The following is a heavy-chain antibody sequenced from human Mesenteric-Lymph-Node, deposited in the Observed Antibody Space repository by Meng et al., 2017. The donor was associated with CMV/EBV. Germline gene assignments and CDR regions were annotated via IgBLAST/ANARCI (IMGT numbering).Heavy chain of an antibody. CDR1: GYNFIDYY. J-gene: IGHJ6*02. D-gene: IGHD1-26*01. Sequence: ASVKVSCKASGYNFIDYYVHWVRQAPGQGLEWMGWINPNSGGTNYAQKFQGRVTMTRDTSISTAYMELSRLRSDDTAVYYCARVGRKSEPVGMDVWGQGTTVTVSS. V-gene: IGHV1-2*02. CDR2: INPNSGGT. CDR3: ARVGRKSEPVGMDV.